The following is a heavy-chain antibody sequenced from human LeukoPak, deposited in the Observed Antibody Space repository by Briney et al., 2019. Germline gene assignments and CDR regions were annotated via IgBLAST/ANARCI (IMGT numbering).Heavy chain of an antibody. D-gene: IGHD1-26*01. CDR2: MYYSGST. V-gene: IGHV4-59*08. J-gene: IGHJ4*02. CDR3: ARHGSVKGYFDY. CDR1: GGSISTYY. Sequence: SETLSLTCTVSGGSISTYYWTWIRQPPGKGLEWIAYMYYSGSTGYNPSLKGRVTISVDTSRNQFSLKLSSVTATDTAVYYCARHGSVKGYFDYWGQGTLVTVSS.